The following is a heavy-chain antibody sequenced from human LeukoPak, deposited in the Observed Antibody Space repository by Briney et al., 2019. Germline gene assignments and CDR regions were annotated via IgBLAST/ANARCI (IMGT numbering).Heavy chain of an antibody. J-gene: IGHJ4*02. V-gene: IGHV4-30-4*08. Sequence: PSQTLSLTCTVSGDSISSDDYYWSWLRQSPGKGLEWIGNIYYSGSTYYNPSLRSRVTMSVDTSKNQFSLKLSSVTAADTAVYYCARGETKWSYFDYWGQGTLVTVSS. D-gene: IGHD2-15*01. CDR2: IYYSGST. CDR3: ARGETKWSYFDY. CDR1: GDSISSDDYY.